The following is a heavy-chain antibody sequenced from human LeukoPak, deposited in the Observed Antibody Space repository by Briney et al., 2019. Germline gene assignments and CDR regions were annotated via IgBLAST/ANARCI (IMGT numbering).Heavy chain of an antibody. CDR1: GYSICSGYY. Sequence: SETLSLTCTVSGYSICSGYYWGWIRQPPGKGLEWIGSIYHSGSTYYNPSLKSRVTISVDTSKNQFSLKLSSVTAADTAVYYCATSVCSSTSCYRNFDYWGQGTLVTVS. CDR3: ATSVCSSTSCYRNFDY. V-gene: IGHV4-38-2*02. CDR2: IYHSGST. J-gene: IGHJ4*02. D-gene: IGHD2-2*01.